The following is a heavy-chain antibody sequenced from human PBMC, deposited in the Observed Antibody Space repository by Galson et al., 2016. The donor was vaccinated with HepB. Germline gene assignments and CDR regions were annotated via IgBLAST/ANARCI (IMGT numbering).Heavy chain of an antibody. CDR2: ISPGDSHT. D-gene: IGHD2/OR15-2a*01. Sequence: QSGAEVKKTGESLKISCQASGYTFTTYWIGWVRQMPGKGLEWMGIISPGDSHTTYSPSFQGQVTISADKSVSTAYLQWSSLKASDTAMYYCARAYFGYFDYWGQGALVTVSS. V-gene: IGHV5-51*01. J-gene: IGHJ4*02. CDR1: GYTFTTYW. CDR3: ARAYFGYFDY.